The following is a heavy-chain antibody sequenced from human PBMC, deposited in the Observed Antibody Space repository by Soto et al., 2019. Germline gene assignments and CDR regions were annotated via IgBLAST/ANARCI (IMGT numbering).Heavy chain of an antibody. D-gene: IGHD6-13*01. CDR1: GGSISSSNW. CDR3: AREVMVPGSSSSWYPAFGY. J-gene: IGHJ4*02. Sequence: QVQLQESGPGLVKPSGTLSLTCAVSGGSISSSNWWSWVRQPPGKGLEWIGEIYHSGSTNYNPSRESRVTIAVYKSKIQLPLKLSAVSAADTAVYYCAREVMVPGSSSSWYPAFGYWGQGTLVTVSS. V-gene: IGHV4-4*02. CDR2: IYHSGST.